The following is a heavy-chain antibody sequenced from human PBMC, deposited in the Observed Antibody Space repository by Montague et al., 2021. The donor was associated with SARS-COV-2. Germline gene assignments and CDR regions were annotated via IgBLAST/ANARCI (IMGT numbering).Heavy chain of an antibody. Sequence: SETLSLTYAVSGGSISSSNWWSWVRQPPGKGLEWIGEIYHSGSTNDNPSLKSRVTISVDKAKNQLSPKLSSVTAADTAVYYCASRGAVAGKVYFQHWGQGTLVTVSS. V-gene: IGHV4-4*02. D-gene: IGHD6-19*01. CDR3: ASRGAVAGKVYFQH. CDR1: GGSISSSNW. J-gene: IGHJ1*01. CDR2: IYHSGST.